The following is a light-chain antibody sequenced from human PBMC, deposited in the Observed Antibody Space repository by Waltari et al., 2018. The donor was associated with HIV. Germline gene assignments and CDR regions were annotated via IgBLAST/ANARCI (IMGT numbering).Light chain of an antibody. Sequence: DIQMTQSPSSLSASVGDRVTITCRASHGVSSWVAWYQHKPDKAPKALIYAATNLQSGVPSRFSGSGSGTIFTLIISSLQPEDFATYYCQQYKTFPLTFGGGTKV. V-gene: IGKV1D-16*01. CDR2: AAT. CDR3: QQYKTFPLT. J-gene: IGKJ4*01. CDR1: HGVSSW.